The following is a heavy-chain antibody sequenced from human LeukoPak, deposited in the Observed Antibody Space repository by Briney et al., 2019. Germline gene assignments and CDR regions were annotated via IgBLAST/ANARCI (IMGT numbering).Heavy chain of an antibody. D-gene: IGHD6-25*01. CDR3: ASGYSSGGGP. CDR2: INSDGRST. J-gene: IGHJ5*02. V-gene: IGHV3-74*01. CDR1: GXTFSSYW. Sequence: GGSXXLSXAASGXTFSSYWMHWGGXXPGXXXXWVSRINSDGRSTSYADSVKGRFTISRDNAKNTLYLQMNSLRAEDTAVYYCASGYSSGGGPWGQGTLVTVSS.